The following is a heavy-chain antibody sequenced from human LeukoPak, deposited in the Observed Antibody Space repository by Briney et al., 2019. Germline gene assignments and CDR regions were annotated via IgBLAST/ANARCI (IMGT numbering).Heavy chain of an antibody. Sequence: GGSLGLSCAASGFTVSSNYMSWVRQAPGKGLEWVSVIYSGGSTYYADSVKGRFTISRDNSKNTLYLQMNSLRAEDTAVYYCARESGYDHFDYWGQGTLVTVSS. CDR2: IYSGGST. V-gene: IGHV3-53*01. CDR3: ARESGYDHFDY. J-gene: IGHJ4*02. D-gene: IGHD5-12*01. CDR1: GFTVSSNY.